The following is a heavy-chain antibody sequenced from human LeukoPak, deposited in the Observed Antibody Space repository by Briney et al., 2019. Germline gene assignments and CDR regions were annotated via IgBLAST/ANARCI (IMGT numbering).Heavy chain of an antibody. Sequence: PGGSLRLSCAVSDFTFSSYDMHWVRQAPGKGLEWVAVISYGGSNKYNADTVNGRFTNSRDNSKNTPYLQMNSLRAEYTTVYYCAKDRLGALYNYDSSGYYRFDYWGQGTLVTVSS. J-gene: IGHJ4*01. CDR1: DFTFSSYD. CDR2: ISYGGSNK. CDR3: AKDRLGALYNYDSSGYYRFDY. V-gene: IGHV3-30*18. D-gene: IGHD3-22*01.